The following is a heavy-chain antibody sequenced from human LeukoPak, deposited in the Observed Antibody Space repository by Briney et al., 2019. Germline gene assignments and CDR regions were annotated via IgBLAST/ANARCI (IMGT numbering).Heavy chain of an antibody. J-gene: IGHJ4*02. CDR3: AGGPPYYDFWSDHYFDY. D-gene: IGHD3-3*01. CDR1: GYTFTSYD. V-gene: IGHV1-8*01. Sequence: ASVKVSCKASGYTFTSYDINWVRQATGQGLEWMGWMNPNSGNTGYAQKFQGRVTMTRNTSISTAYMELSSLRSEDTAVYYCAGGPPYYDFWSDHYFDYWGQGTLVTVSS. CDR2: MNPNSGNT.